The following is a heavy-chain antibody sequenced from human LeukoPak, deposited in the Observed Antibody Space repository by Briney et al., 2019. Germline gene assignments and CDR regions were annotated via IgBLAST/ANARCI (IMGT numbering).Heavy chain of an antibody. V-gene: IGHV4-39*07. J-gene: IGHJ3*01. CDR1: SGSISSTTYY. CDR3: ARGPNTAGNYRAFDL. CDR2: IYYNGDT. Sequence: SETLSLTCTVSSGSISSTTYYWAWIRQPPGKGLEWIGSIYYNGDTYYNPSLKSRVIISADTSKNQFSLKLTSVTAADTAVYYCARGPNTAGNYRAFDLWGQGTKVTVSS. D-gene: IGHD4-11*01.